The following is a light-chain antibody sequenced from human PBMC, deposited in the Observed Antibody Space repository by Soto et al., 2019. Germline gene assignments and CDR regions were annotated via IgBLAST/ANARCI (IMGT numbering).Light chain of an antibody. CDR2: DAY. CDR3: QQYNNLPLT. V-gene: IGKV1-33*01. CDR1: QAISNS. J-gene: IGKJ4*01. Sequence: DIPMTQSPSSLSASVGDRVTITCQASQAISNSLNWYHQKPGKAPKLLIYDAYHLPTGVPSRISGSGSGTDFTFTISSLQPEDIGTYYGQQYNNLPLTFGGGTKVEIK.